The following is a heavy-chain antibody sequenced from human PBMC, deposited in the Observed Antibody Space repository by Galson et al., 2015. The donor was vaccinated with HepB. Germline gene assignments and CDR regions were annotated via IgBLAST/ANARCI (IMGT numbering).Heavy chain of an antibody. D-gene: IGHD5-12*01. V-gene: IGHV3-21*01. J-gene: IGHJ4*02. CDR3: ARDSDLGFWLRLDY. Sequence: SLRLSCAASGFTFSSYSMNWVRQAPGKGLEWVSSISSSSSYIYYADSVKGRFTISRDNAKNSLYLQMNSLRAEDTAVYYCARDSDLGFWLRLDYWGQGTLVTVSS. CDR2: ISSSSSYI. CDR1: GFTFSSYS.